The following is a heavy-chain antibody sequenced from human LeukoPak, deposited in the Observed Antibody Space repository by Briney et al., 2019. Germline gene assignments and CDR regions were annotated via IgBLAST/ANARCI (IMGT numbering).Heavy chain of an antibody. J-gene: IGHJ1*01. CDR1: GLIFSTSA. Sequence: GGSLRLSCAASGLIFSTSAMHWVRQAPGKGLEYVAAISSDGGSTYHADSVKGRFTISRDNSKNTLYLQMGSLRTEDMAMYYCARSSDTRFGELVLWGQGTLVTVSS. V-gene: IGHV3-64*02. D-gene: IGHD3-16*01. CDR2: ISSDGGST. CDR3: ARSSDTRFGELVL.